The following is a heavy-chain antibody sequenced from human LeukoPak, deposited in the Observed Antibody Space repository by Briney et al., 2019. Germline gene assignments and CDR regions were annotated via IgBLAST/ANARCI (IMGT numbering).Heavy chain of an antibody. V-gene: IGHV3-11*01. CDR1: GFTFSDYY. CDR2: ISASATTI. Sequence: TGGSLRLSCAASGFTFSDYYMTWIRQAPGKGLEWVSYISASATTIYYADSVKGRFTISRDNAKNSLYLQMNSLKAEDTAVYYCARLRGASGRYDAFDIWAKGQWSPSLQ. CDR3: ARLRGASGRYDAFDI. J-gene: IGHJ3*02. D-gene: IGHD3-10*01.